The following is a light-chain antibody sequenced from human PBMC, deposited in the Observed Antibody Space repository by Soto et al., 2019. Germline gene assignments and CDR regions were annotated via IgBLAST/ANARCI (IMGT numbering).Light chain of an antibody. CDR3: AAWDDTLNGWV. J-gene: IGLJ3*02. CDR2: SNN. Sequence: QSVLTQPPSASGTPGQRVTISCSGSSSNIGSKTVNWYQQLPGTAPKVLIYSNNQRPLGVPDRFSGSKSGTSGSLAISGLQSEDEADYYCAAWDDTLNGWVFGGGTKLTVL. CDR1: SSNIGSKT. V-gene: IGLV1-44*01.